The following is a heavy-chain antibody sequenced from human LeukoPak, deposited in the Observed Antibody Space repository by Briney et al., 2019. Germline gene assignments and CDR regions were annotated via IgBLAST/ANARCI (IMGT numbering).Heavy chain of an antibody. J-gene: IGHJ4*02. CDR1: GYTFTGYY. CDR2: INPNSGGT. CDR3: ARARTTVTTIDY. D-gene: IGHD4-17*01. Sequence: ASVKVSCKASGYTFTGYYMHWVRRAPGQGLEWMGWINPNSGGTNYAQKFQGRVTMTRDTSISTAYMELSRLRSDDTAVYYCARARTTVTTIDYWGQGTLVTVSS. V-gene: IGHV1-2*02.